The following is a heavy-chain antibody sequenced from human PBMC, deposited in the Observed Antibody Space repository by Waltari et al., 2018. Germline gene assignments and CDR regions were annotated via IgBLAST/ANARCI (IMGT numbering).Heavy chain of an antibody. D-gene: IGHD6-13*01. CDR2: IYYSGST. V-gene: IGHV4-59*01. J-gene: IGHJ3*02. Sequence: YYWSWIRQPPGKGLEWIGYIYYSGSTNYNPSLKSRVTISVDTSKNQFSLKLSSVTAADTAVYYCASIAAAGTNAFDIWGQGTMVTVSS. CDR1: YY. CDR3: ASIAAAGTNAFDI.